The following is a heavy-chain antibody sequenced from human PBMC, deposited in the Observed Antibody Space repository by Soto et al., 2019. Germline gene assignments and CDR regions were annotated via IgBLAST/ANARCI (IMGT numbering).Heavy chain of an antibody. CDR3: ATTITTVGVSSTGRGALLDN. D-gene: IGHD3-3*01. J-gene: IGHJ4*02. CDR2: ISNDGNSE. CDR1: GFTFSAFG. V-gene: IGHV3-30*03. Sequence: QVQLVESGGGVVQPGRSLRLSCAASGFTFSAFGMHWVRQAPGKGLEWVAVISNDGNSEHYADSVKGRFTISRDNSKNTFYLQMNSLSVEDTAVYYCATTITTVGVSSTGRGALLDNWGQGILVSVSS.